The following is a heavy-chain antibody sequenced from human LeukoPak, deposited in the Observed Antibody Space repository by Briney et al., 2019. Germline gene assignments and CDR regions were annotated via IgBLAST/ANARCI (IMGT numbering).Heavy chain of an antibody. CDR2: IYYSGST. J-gene: IGHJ6*02. D-gene: IGHD3-3*01. CDR1: GGSISSGGYY. V-gene: IGHV4-31*03. CDR3: ARCTRGVYDFWSGPYWDYYGMDV. Sequence: PSETLSLTCTVSGGSISSGGYYWSWIRQHPGKGLEWIGYIYYSGSTYYNPSLKSRVTISVDTSKNQFSLKLSSVTAADTAVYYCARCTRGVYDFWSGPYWDYYGMDVWGQGTTVTVSS.